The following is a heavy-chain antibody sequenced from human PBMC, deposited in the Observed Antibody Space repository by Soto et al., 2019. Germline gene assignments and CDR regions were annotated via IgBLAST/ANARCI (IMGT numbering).Heavy chain of an antibody. D-gene: IGHD2-15*01. CDR1: GGILSSYV. CDR3: ARDFGVCSAGSCCYNWFDP. CDR2: IIPIYGTA. Sequence: SVKVSCKASGGILSSYVISWVRQAPGQGLEWMGGIIPIYGTANYAEKFQGRVTITADESTSTAYMELSRLRSEDTAMYYCARDFGVCSAGSCCYNWFDPWAEGTLVTVSS. V-gene: IGHV1-69*13. J-gene: IGHJ5*02.